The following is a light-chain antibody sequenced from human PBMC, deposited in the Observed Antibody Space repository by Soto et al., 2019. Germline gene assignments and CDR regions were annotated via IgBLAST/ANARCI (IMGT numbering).Light chain of an antibody. J-gene: IGLJ2*01. CDR3: SSYTSTNTLV. V-gene: IGLV2-14*03. Sequence: QSALTQPASVSGSPGQSITISCTGTSSDVGGYIYVSWYQQHPGKAPKLMIYDVSHRPSGVSNRFSGSKSGNTASLTISGLQTEDEADYYCSSYTSTNTLVFGGGTKVTVL. CDR1: SSDVGGYIY. CDR2: DVS.